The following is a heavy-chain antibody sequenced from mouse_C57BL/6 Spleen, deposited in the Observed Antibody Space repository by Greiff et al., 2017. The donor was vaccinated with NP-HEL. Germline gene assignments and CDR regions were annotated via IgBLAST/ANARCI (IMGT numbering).Heavy chain of an antibody. Sequence: QVQLKQSGAELVKPGASVKISCKASGYAFSSYWMNWVKHRPGKGLEWIGQIYPGDGDTNYNGKFKGKATLTADKSSSTAYMQLSSLTSEDSAVYFCARFGYYAMDYWGQGTSVTVSS. V-gene: IGHV1-80*01. CDR1: GYAFSSYW. CDR3: ARFGYYAMDY. J-gene: IGHJ4*01. CDR2: IYPGDGDT.